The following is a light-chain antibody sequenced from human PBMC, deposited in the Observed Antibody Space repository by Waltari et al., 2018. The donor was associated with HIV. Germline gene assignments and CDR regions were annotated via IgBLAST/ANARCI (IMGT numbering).Light chain of an antibody. CDR2: RKD. J-gene: IGLJ6*01. Sequence: QSGLRQPPSTSRPPGQRVVISCSGSRSNVGTNSVSWFQQLPGAAPRLLIYRKDRRPSDVPDRFTAAKSGTSASLVISGLRSDDEAEYFCASWDDALSSWLFGGGTKLTVL. CDR3: ASWDDALSSWL. CDR1: RSNVGTNS. V-gene: IGLV1-47*01.